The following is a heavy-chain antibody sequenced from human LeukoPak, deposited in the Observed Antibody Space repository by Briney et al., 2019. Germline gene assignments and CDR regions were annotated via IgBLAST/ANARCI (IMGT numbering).Heavy chain of an antibody. CDR3: ARDGGNSYFDY. D-gene: IGHD4-23*01. J-gene: IGHJ4*02. CDR1: GFTVSSNY. Sequence: GGSLRLSCAASGFTVSSNYMSWVRQAPGKGLEWVSVIYSGGSTYYADSVKGRFTISRDNARKSLYLQMNSLRAEDTAVYYCARDGGNSYFDYWGQGTLVTVSS. CDR2: IYSGGST. V-gene: IGHV3-53*01.